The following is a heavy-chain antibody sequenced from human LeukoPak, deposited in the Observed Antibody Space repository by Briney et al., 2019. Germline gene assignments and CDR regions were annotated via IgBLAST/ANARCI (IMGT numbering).Heavy chain of an antibody. V-gene: IGHV4-30-4*01. J-gene: IGHJ4*02. CDR3: ARVPYGSGTYYFDY. CDR1: GGSINSGDSY. CDR2: ISYSGSP. D-gene: IGHD3-10*01. Sequence: KPSQTLSLTCTVSGGSINSGDSYWSWIRQPPGKSLEWIGYISYSGSPYYNPSPRGRVAISGDTSENQFFLRLGSVTAADTAVYYCARVPYGSGTYYFDYWGQGILVTVSS.